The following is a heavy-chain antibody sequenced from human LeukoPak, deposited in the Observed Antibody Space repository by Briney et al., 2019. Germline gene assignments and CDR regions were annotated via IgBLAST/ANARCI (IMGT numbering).Heavy chain of an antibody. J-gene: IGHJ4*02. CDR2: ISSSGSTI. V-gene: IGHV3-11*01. CDR1: GFTFSDYY. CDR3: AKERQTGDYFTSDF. Sequence: PGGSLRLSCAASGFTFSDYYMSWIRQAPGKGLEWVSYISSSGSTIYYADSVKGQFTISRDNSKSTVYLQMNSLRADDTAVYYCAKERQTGDYFTSDFWGQGTLVTVSS. D-gene: IGHD4-17*01.